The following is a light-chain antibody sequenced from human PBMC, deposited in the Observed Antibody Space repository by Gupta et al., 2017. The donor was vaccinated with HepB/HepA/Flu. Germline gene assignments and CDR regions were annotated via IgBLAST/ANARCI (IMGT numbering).Light chain of an antibody. V-gene: IGLV1-40*01. Sequence: QPGLTLPTLVSERLVQGVSVSRAGHNSNIGAGYDVHWYQQLPGTPPKLVIHSNSNRPSGLPDGFSGVKSRTPAPMATTGVQAEDEADFYCQFYDSSLSDVVFGGGTKLTVL. CDR2: SNS. CDR1: NSNIGAGYD. CDR3: QFYDSSLSDVV. J-gene: IGLJ2*01.